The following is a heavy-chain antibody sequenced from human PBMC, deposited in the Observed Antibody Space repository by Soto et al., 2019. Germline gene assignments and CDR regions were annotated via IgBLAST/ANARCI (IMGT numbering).Heavy chain of an antibody. Sequence: EVQLVESGGGLVKPGGSLRLSCAAYGFIFSSYTMNWVRQAPGKGLEWVSSISASSTYMYYADSLKGRFTISRGNAYNSLYLQMNSLRAEDTAVYYCARGWLRDPWMYWGQGTLVTVSS. J-gene: IGHJ4*02. V-gene: IGHV3-21*01. CDR2: ISASSTYM. CDR1: GFIFSSYT. D-gene: IGHD5-12*01. CDR3: ARGWLRDPWMY.